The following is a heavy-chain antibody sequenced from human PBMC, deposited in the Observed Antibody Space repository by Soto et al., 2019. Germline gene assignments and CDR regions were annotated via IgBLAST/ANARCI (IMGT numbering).Heavy chain of an antibody. J-gene: IGHJ4*02. CDR3: ARVRDGYYHVSYDC. Sequence: SETLSLTCTVSGGSICSGGSHCSGVRQRPWKGLHPGKGLEWIGYIYYTGSTYYNPSLKSRVTISVDTSKNQFSLKLGSVTAADTAVYYCARVRDGYYHVSYDCWGPGTLVTVSS. CDR1: GGSICSGGSH. D-gene: IGHD1-26*01. CDR2: IYYTGST. V-gene: IGHV4-31*03.